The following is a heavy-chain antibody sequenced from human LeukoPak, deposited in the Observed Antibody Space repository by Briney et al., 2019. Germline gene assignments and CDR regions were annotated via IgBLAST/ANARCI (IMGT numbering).Heavy chain of an antibody. CDR1: GYSISSGYY. V-gene: IGHV4-38-2*01. D-gene: IGHD1-1*01. CDR2: IYHSGST. J-gene: IGHJ4*02. CDR3: ARGNWYFDY. Sequence: SETLSLTCAVSGYSISSGYYWGWIRQPPGKELEWIGSIYHSGSTYYNPSLKSRVTISVDTSKNQFSLKLSSVTAADTAVYYCARGNWYFDYWGQGTLVTVSS.